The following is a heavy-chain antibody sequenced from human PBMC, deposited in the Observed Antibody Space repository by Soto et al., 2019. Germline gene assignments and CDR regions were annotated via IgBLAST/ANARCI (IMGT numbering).Heavy chain of an antibody. CDR3: XXXRXXXXXXXXXDX. CDR2: IKQDGSEK. Sequence: EVQLVESGGGLVQPGGSLRLSCAASGFTFSSYWMSWVRQAPGKGLEWVANIKQDGSEKYYVDSVKGRFTISRDNAKNSLYLQMNSLRAEDTAVXYXXXXRXXXXXXXXXDXXXXXTLVTVSS. CDR1: GFTFSSYW. J-gene: IGHJ4*02. V-gene: IGHV3-7*01.